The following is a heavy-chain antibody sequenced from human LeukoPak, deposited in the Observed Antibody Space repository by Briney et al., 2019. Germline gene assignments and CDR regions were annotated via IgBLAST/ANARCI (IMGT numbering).Heavy chain of an antibody. CDR2: IYYSGST. Sequence: SETLSLTCAVYGGSFSGYYWSWIRQHPGKGLEWIGYIYYSGSTYYNPSLKSRVTISVDTSKNQFSLKLSSVTAADTAVYYCARENCSGGSCSHRRYYFDYWGQGTLVTVSS. CDR1: GGSFSGYY. J-gene: IGHJ4*02. D-gene: IGHD2-15*01. V-gene: IGHV4-31*11. CDR3: ARENCSGGSCSHRRYYFDY.